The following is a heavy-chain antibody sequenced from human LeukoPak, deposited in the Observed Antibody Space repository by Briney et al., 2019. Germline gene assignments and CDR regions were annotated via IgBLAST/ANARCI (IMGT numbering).Heavy chain of an antibody. D-gene: IGHD3-22*01. CDR3: ARRRSTMIVVVNRYYFDY. Sequence: SETLSLTCTVSGGSINNSSYYWGWIRQPPGKGLEWIGSIYYTGSTNYNPSLKSRVTISVDTSKNQFSLKLSSVTAADTAVYYCARRRSTMIVVVNRYYFDYWGQGTLVTVSS. CDR1: GGSINNSSYY. CDR2: IYYTGST. J-gene: IGHJ4*02. V-gene: IGHV4-39*07.